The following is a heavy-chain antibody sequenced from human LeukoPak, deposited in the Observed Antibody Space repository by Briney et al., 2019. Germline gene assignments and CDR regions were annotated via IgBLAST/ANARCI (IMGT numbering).Heavy chain of an antibody. V-gene: IGHV4-34*01. J-gene: IGHJ1*01. CDR2: INHSGST. D-gene: IGHD2-15*01. CDR1: GGSFSGYY. Sequence: SETLSLTCAVYGGSFSGYYWSWIRQPPGKGLEWIGEINHSGSTNYNPSLKSRVTISVDTSKNQFSLKLSSVTTADTAVYYCARVGYCSGGSCYGDKLPEYFQHWGQGTLVTVSS. CDR3: ARVGYCSGGSCYGDKLPEYFQH.